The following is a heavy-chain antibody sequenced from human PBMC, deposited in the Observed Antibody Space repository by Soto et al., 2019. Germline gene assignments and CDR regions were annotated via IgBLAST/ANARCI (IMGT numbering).Heavy chain of an antibody. J-gene: IGHJ4*02. CDR3: AGGLGTLDGTVVTQMKGKYYFDY. Sequence: SETLSLTCAVSGGSISSGGYSWSWIRQPPRKGLEWIGYIYHSGSTYYYPSLKSRVTISVDRSKNQFSLKLSSVTAADTAVYYCAGGLGTLDGTVVTQMKGKYYFDYWGQGTLVTVSS. CDR2: IYHSGST. D-gene: IGHD2-21*02. V-gene: IGHV4-30-2*01. CDR1: GGSISSGGYS.